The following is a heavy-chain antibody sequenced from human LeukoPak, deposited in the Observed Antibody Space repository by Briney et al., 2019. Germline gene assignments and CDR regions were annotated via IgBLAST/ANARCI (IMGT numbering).Heavy chain of an antibody. J-gene: IGHJ3*02. V-gene: IGHV4-31*03. D-gene: IGHD5-12*01. CDR2: IYYSGST. CDR1: GGSISSGGYY. Sequence: SETLSLTCTVSGGSISSGGYYWSWIRQHPGTGLEWIGYIYYSGSTYYNPSLKSRVTISVDTSKNQFSLKLSSVTAADTAVYYCARDKGSGPKNDAFDIWGQGTMVTVSS. CDR3: ARDKGSGPKNDAFDI.